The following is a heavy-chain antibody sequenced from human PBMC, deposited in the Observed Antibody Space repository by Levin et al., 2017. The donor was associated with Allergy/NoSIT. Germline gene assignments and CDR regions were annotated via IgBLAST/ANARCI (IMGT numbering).Heavy chain of an antibody. J-gene: IGHJ3*02. CDR2: ISSSSSSI. CDR1: GFTFSNYP. CDR3: ARDRVAVAGDDVFDI. Sequence: GGSLRLSCAAPGFTFSNYPMNWVRQVPGKGLEWISYISSSSSSIYYADSVQGRFTISRDNAKSSLYLEMNSLRAEDTAVYYCARDRVAVAGDDVFDIWGQGTLVTVSS. V-gene: IGHV3-48*01. D-gene: IGHD6-19*01.